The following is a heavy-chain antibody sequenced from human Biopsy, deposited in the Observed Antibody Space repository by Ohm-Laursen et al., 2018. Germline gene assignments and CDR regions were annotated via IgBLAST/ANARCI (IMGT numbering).Heavy chain of an antibody. D-gene: IGHD4-23*01. Sequence: GSLRLSCTASGFPFSDYYMRWIRQAPGKGLEWVLYISSGGTTIYYADSVKGRFTISRDNAKNSLYLQMNSLRADDTAVYYCARDTRWSPYHMDVWGQGTTVTVSS. CDR2: ISSGGTTI. CDR1: GFPFSDYY. V-gene: IGHV3-11*01. CDR3: ARDTRWSPYHMDV. J-gene: IGHJ6*02.